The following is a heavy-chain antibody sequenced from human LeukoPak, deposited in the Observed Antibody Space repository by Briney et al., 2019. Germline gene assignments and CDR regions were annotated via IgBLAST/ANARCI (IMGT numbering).Heavy chain of an antibody. D-gene: IGHD3-10*01. Sequence: SETLSLTCTVSGYSISSGYYWGWIRQPPGKGLEWIGSIYHSGSTYYNPSLKSRVTISVDTSRNQFSLKLTSVTAADMAVYYCAKSNGYGLVDIWGQGTMVTVSS. J-gene: IGHJ3*02. CDR3: AKSNGYGLVDI. V-gene: IGHV4-38-2*02. CDR2: IYHSGST. CDR1: GYSISSGYY.